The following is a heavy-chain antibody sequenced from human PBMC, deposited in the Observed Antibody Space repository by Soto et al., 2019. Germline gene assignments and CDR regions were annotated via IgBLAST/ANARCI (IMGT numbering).Heavy chain of an antibody. J-gene: IGHJ5*02. CDR3: AKGCYCSGGSCYGCIGFDP. D-gene: IGHD2-15*01. V-gene: IGHV3-23*01. Sequence: EVQLLESGGGLVQPGGSLRLSCAASGFTFSSYAMSWVRQAPGKGLEWVSAISGSGGSTYYADSVKGRFTISRDNSKNTLYLKMNSLRAEDTAVYYCAKGCYCSGGSCYGCIGFDPWGQGTLVTVSS. CDR1: GFTFSSYA. CDR2: ISGSGGST.